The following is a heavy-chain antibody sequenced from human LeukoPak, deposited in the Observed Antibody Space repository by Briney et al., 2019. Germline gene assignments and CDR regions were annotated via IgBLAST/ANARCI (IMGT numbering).Heavy chain of an antibody. D-gene: IGHD3-10*01. Sequence: GGSLRLSCAASGFTVSSNYMSWVRQAPGKGLEWVSVIYSGGSTYYADSVKGRFTISRDNSKNTLYLQMNSLRAEDTAVYYCARDLYGSGSYYVSGYFDLWGRGTLVTVSS. CDR2: IYSGGST. CDR1: GFTVSSNY. V-gene: IGHV3-53*01. CDR3: ARDLYGSGSYYVSGYFDL. J-gene: IGHJ2*01.